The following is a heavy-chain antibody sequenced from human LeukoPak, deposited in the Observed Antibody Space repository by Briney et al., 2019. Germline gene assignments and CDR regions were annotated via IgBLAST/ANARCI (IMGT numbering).Heavy chain of an antibody. CDR3: ARVGGYYFAPDY. V-gene: IGHV1-18*01. Sequence: GASVKVSCKASGYTFSSYGISWVRQAPGQGLEWMGWISVYDGDTNYAQKVQGRVTMTTDTSTSTAYMDLRSLRSDDTAVYYCARVGGYYFAPDYWGQGTLVTVSS. J-gene: IGHJ4*02. CDR2: ISVYDGDT. CDR1: GYTFSSYG. D-gene: IGHD2-15*01.